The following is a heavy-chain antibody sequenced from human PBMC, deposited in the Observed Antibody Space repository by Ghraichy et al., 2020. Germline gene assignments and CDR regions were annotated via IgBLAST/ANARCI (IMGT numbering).Heavy chain of an antibody. CDR1: GFTFSSYT. CDR3: AKAWGYCSGGTCPPYNWFDP. Sequence: GGSLRLSCAASGFTFSSYTMTWVRHAPGKGLEWVSTISGSGRTTYYADSVKGRFTMSRDNSENTLYPQMNSLRTEDAAIYYCAKAWGYCSGGTCPPYNWFDPWGQGTLVTVSS. CDR2: ISGSGRTT. D-gene: IGHD2-15*01. V-gene: IGHV3-23*01. J-gene: IGHJ5*02.